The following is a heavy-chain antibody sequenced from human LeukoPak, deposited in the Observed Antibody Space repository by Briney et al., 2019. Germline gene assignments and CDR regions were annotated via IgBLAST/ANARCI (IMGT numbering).Heavy chain of an antibody. J-gene: IGHJ6*02. Sequence: GGSLRLSCAASGFTFTSDGMSWVRQAPGKGLEWVSSISSSSSYIYYADSVKGRFTISRDNAKNSLYLQMNSLRAEDTAVYYCARDLPHRLGYCTNGVCYPPDYYYYYGMDVWGQGTTVTVSS. CDR3: ARDLPHRLGYCTNGVCYPPDYYYYYGMDV. D-gene: IGHD2-8*01. CDR2: ISSSSSYI. CDR1: GFTFTSDG. V-gene: IGHV3-21*01.